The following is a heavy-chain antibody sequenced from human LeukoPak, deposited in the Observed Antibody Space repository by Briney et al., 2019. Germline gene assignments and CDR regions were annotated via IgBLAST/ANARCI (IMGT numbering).Heavy chain of an antibody. J-gene: IGHJ4*02. CDR2: ISGSGGST. CDR3: AKDCAYGQHAFDY. CDR1: GFTFSNSA. V-gene: IGHV3-23*01. D-gene: IGHD4-17*01. Sequence: GGSLRLSCAASGFTFSNSAMNWVRQVPGKGLEWVPRISGSGGSTYYTDSVKGRFTISRDNSKNTLYLHMNSLRAEDTAVYYCAKDCAYGQHAFDYWGQGVLVTVSS.